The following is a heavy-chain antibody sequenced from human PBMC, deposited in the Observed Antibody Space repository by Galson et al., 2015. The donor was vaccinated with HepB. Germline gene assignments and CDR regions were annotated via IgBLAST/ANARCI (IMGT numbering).Heavy chain of an antibody. CDR1: GFTFSDYY. J-gene: IGHJ4*02. V-gene: IGHV3-11*06. CDR3: ARVADADYGDHSNFDY. D-gene: IGHD4-17*01. Sequence: SLRLSCAASGFTFSDYYMSRIRQAPGKGLEWVSYISSSSTYTNDAASVKGRFTISRDNAKKSLYLQINSLRAEDTAVYYCARVADADYGDHSNFDYWGQGTLVTVSS. CDR2: ISSSSTYT.